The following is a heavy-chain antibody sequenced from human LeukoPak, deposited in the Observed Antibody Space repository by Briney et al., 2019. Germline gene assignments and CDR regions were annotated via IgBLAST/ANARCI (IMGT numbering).Heavy chain of an antibody. J-gene: IGHJ6*02. Sequence: KPSETLSLTCTVSGGSISSYYWSWIRQPPGKGLEWIGYIYYSGSTNYNPSLKSRVTISVDTSKNQFSLKLSSVTAADTAVYYCARVYGYVAAGMDVWGQGTTVTVSS. CDR1: GGSISSYY. CDR2: IYYSGST. V-gene: IGHV4-59*01. D-gene: IGHD5-18*01. CDR3: ARVYGYVAAGMDV.